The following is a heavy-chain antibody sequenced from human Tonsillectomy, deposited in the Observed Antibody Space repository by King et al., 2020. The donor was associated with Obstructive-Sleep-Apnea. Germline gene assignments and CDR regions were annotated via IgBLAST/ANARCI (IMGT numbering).Heavy chain of an antibody. V-gene: IGHV3-7*01. J-gene: IGHJ4*02. CDR2: IKEDGSQK. D-gene: IGHD6-19*01. CDR1: GFTFSSFW. CDR3: AIPKWLGGD. Sequence: VQLVESGGGLVQPGGSLRLSCAASGFTFSSFWMSWVRQAPGKGLEWVANIKEDGSQKYYVDSVKGRFTISRDNTKNSLHLEMSSLRAEDTAVYYCAIPKWLGGDWGQGTLVTVSS.